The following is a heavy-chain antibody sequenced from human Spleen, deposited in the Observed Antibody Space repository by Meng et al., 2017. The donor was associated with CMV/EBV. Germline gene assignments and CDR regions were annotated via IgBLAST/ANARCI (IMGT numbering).Heavy chain of an antibody. Sequence: ASVKVSCKASGYTFTGYYMHWVRQAPGQGLEWMGWINPNSGGTNYAQKFQGRVTMTRDTSISTAYMELSRLRSDDTAVYYCARGPRYCSSTSCWRYYYGMDVWGQGTTVTVSS. CDR3: ARGPRYCSSTSCWRYYYGMDV. CDR1: GYTFTGYY. V-gene: IGHV1-2*02. J-gene: IGHJ6*02. CDR2: INPNSGGT. D-gene: IGHD2-2*01.